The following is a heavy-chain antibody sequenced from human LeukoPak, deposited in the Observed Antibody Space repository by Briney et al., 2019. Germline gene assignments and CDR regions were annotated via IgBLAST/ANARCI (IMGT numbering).Heavy chain of an antibody. V-gene: IGHV3-23*01. CDR3: AKDHRDSGIYYYYYGLDV. CDR2: LSGNAGRP. D-gene: IGHD1-26*01. J-gene: IGHJ6*02. CDR1: GFTFISYA. Sequence: PGGSLRLSCAASGFTFISYAMSWVRQAPGKGLEWVSSLSGNAGRPYYADSVKGRFTISRDNSKNTLYLQMNSLRAEDTAVYYCAKDHRDSGIYYYYYGLDVWGQGTMVTVSS.